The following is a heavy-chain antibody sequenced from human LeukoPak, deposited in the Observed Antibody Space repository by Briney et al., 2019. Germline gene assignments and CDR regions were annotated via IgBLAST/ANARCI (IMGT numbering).Heavy chain of an antibody. Sequence: GGSPRLSCVASGFTFSGYWMSWVRQAPGKGLEWVANINEDESIRHYVDSVKGRFTISRDNAKNSVFLQMNSLRDEDTALYYCATSDDSSGSDWGQGTLVTVSS. V-gene: IGHV3-7*01. D-gene: IGHD3-22*01. CDR3: ATSDDSSGSD. CDR1: GFTFSGYW. CDR2: INEDESIR. J-gene: IGHJ4*02.